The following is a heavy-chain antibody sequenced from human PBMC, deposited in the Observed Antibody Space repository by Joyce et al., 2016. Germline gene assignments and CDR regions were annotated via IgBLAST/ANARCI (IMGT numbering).Heavy chain of an antibody. CDR1: GFTFSGYW. Sequence: EVQLVESGGGLVQPGGSLRLSCTASGFTFSGYWMHWVRQVSGKGLVLVSHIMCDESRTSYADSVKCRFTISRDNAKNTLYLHMNSLRTEDTAVYYCARTGGSYYDYYYYGLDVWGQGTTVIVSS. J-gene: IGHJ6*02. CDR2: IMCDESRT. CDR3: ARTGGSYYDYYYYGLDV. V-gene: IGHV3-74*01. D-gene: IGHD1-26*01.